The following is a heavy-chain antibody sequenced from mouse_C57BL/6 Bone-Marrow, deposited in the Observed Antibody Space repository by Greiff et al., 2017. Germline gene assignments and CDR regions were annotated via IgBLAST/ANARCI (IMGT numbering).Heavy chain of an antibody. J-gene: IGHJ1*03. D-gene: IGHD1-1*01. V-gene: IGHV1-47*01. CDR2: FHPYNDDT. Sequence: QVQLQQSGAELVKPGASVKMSCKASGYTFTTYPIEWMKQNHGKSLEWIGNFHPYNDDTKYNEKFEGKATLTVEKSSSTVYLELSRLKSDDSAVYYCARGGPYYPWYFDVWGTGTTVTVSS. CDR1: GYTFTTYP. CDR3: ARGGPYYPWYFDV.